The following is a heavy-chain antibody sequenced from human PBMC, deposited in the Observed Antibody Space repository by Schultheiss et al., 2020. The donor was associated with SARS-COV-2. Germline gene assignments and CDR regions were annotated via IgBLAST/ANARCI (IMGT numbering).Heavy chain of an antibody. V-gene: IGHV3-73*01. CDR3: TRRKIRYYGMDV. CDR1: GFTFSGSA. J-gene: IGHJ6*02. CDR2: IRSKANSYAT. Sequence: GGSLRLSCAASGFTFSGSAIHWVRQASGKGLEWVGRIRSKANSYATAYAASVKGRFTISRDDSKNTAYLQMNSLKTEDTAVYYCTRRKIRYYGMDVWGQGTTVTVSS.